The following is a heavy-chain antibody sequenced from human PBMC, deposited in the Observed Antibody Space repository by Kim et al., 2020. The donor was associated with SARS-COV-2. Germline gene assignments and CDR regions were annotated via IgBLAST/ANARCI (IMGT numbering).Heavy chain of an antibody. J-gene: IGHJ4*02. V-gene: IGHV4-39*07. Sequence: SETLSLTCTVSGGSISSSSYYWGWIRQPPGKGLEWIGSIYYSGSTYYNPSLKSRVTISVDTSKNQFSLKLSSVTAADTAVYYCARVACSSTSCYAFYRYQYFDYWGQGTLVTVSS. CDR1: GGSISSSSYY. D-gene: IGHD2-2*01. CDR2: IYYSGST. CDR3: ARVACSSTSCYAFYRYQYFDY.